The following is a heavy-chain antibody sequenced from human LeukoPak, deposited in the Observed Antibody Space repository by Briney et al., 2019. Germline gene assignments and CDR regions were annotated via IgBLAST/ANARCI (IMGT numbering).Heavy chain of an antibody. CDR2: IIPIIGTA. V-gene: IGHV1-69*05. CDR3: ARAPLVVVPAAHNWFDP. CDR1: GGTFSSYA. D-gene: IGHD2-2*01. Sequence: ASVKVSCKASGGTFSSYAISWVRQAPGQGLEWMGRIIPIIGTANYAQKFQGRVTITTDESTSTAYMELSSLRSEDTAVYHCARAPLVVVPAAHNWFDPWGQGTLVTVSS. J-gene: IGHJ5*02.